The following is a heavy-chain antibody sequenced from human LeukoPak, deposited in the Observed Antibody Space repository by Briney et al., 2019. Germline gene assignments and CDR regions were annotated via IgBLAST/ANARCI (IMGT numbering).Heavy chain of an antibody. CDR1: GGTFSSYA. D-gene: IGHD2-15*01. CDR3: ARDHLPPMYCSGGSCSSAPGY. J-gene: IGHJ4*02. CDR2: IIPIFGTA. Sequence: SVKVSCKASGGTFSSYAISLVRQAPGQGLEWMGGIIPIFGTANYAQKFQGRVTITTDESTSTAYMELSSLRVEDTALYYCARDHLPPMYCSGGSCSSAPGYWGQGTRVTVSS. V-gene: IGHV1-69*05.